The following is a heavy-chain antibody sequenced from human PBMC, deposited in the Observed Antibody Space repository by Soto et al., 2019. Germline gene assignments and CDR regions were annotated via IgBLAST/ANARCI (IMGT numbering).Heavy chain of an antibody. CDR3: ARQGGKYGIRSFDP. D-gene: IGHD1-1*01. V-gene: IGHV4-39*01. CDR1: GASINSAEYY. Sequence: SETLSLTCTVSGASINSAEYYWGWIRQPPGKGLEWIGNIYYRGNTNYNPSLKSRVTISVDTSKKQFSLKLSSVTAADTAVYYCARQGGKYGIRSFDPWGQGTLVTVSS. CDR2: IYYRGNT. J-gene: IGHJ5*02.